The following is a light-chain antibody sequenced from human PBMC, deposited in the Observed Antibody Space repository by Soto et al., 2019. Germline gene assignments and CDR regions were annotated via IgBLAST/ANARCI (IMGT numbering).Light chain of an antibody. CDR2: GAS. J-gene: IGKJ2*01. CDR3: QQYGGSPPFT. CDR1: QSISSSY. V-gene: IGKV3-20*01. Sequence: VLTQSPGTLSLSPGERATISCRASQSISSSYLAWYQHKPGQAPRLLIYGASSWATGIPHRFSGSRSGTDFTLTISRLEPEDCGMYYCQQYGGSPPFTFGQGTRLEIK.